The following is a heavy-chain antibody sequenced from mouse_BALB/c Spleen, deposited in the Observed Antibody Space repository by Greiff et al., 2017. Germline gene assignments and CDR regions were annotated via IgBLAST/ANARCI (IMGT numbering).Heavy chain of an antibody. D-gene: IGHD2-2*01. CDR1: GFTFSSYG. Sequence: EVKLMESGGGLVQPGGSLKLSCAASGFTFSSYGMSWVRQTPDKRLELVATINSNGGSTYYPDSVKGRFTISRDNAKNTLYLQMSSLKSEDTAMYYCARYGYDDDGLYAMDYWGQGTSVTVSS. V-gene: IGHV5-6-3*01. J-gene: IGHJ4*01. CDR3: ARYGYDDDGLYAMDY. CDR2: INSNGGST.